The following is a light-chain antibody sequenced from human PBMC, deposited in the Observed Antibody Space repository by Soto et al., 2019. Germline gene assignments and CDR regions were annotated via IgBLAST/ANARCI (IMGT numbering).Light chain of an antibody. CDR3: QSYDSSLSGAV. CDR1: SSNVGAGYE. V-gene: IGLV1-40*01. CDR2: DSI. J-gene: IGLJ3*02. Sequence: QSVLTQPPSVSGAPGQRITISCTGSSSNVGAGYEVHWYQQLPGTAPKLLVYDSINRPSGVPDRFSGSKAGTSASLAITGLQAEDDADYYCQSYDSSLSGAVFGGGTKVTVL.